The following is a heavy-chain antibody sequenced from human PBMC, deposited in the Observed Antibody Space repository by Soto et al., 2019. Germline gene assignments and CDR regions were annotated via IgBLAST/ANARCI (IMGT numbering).Heavy chain of an antibody. J-gene: IGHJ4*02. CDR1: GGSISSYY. D-gene: IGHD1-26*01. V-gene: IGHV4-59*01. CDR3: ASSVGSYPLVFDY. CDR2: IYYSGST. Sequence: LSLTCTVSGGSISSYYWSWIRQPPGKGLEWIGYIYYSGSTNYNPSLKSRVTISVDTSKNQFSLKLSSVTAADTAVYYCASSVGSYPLVFDYWGQGTLVTVSS.